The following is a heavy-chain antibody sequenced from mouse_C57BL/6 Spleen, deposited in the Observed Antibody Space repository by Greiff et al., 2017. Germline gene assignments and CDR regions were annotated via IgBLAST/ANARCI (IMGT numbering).Heavy chain of an antibody. Sequence: VKLMESGAELVRPGTSVKVSCKASGYAFTNYLIEWVKQRPGQGLEWIGVINPGSGGTNYNEKFKGKATLTADKSSSTAYMQLSSLTSEDSAVYFCARALDYDGYSYWGQGTLVTVSA. V-gene: IGHV1-54*01. CDR3: ARALDYDGYSY. D-gene: IGHD2-3*01. CDR2: INPGSGGT. CDR1: GYAFTNYL. J-gene: IGHJ3*01.